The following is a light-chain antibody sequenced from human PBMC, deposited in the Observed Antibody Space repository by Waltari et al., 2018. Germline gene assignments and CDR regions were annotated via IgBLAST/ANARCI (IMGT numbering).Light chain of an antibody. V-gene: IGLV2-23*01. Sequence: QSALSQPASVSGSPGQSLTHTFPGASTYLACYNLFPWYQHHPKRAPQLIIYEATKRPSGISHRFSGAKSGATASLRISGLQADDEADYYCCSYTGSSTSYGCGGGTKVTVL. CDR2: EAT. J-gene: IGLJ1*01. CDR3: CSYTGSSTSYG. CDR1: STYLACYNL.